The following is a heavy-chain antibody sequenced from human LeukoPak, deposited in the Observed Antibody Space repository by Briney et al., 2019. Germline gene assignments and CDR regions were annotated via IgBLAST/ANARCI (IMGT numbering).Heavy chain of an antibody. V-gene: IGHV1-8*01. CDR3: ASQPVVAAIVDYYYYGMDV. Sequence: ASVKVSCKASGYTFTSYDINWVRQATGQGLEWMGWMNPNSGNTGYAQKFQGRVTMTRNTSISTAYMELSSLGSEDTAVYYCASQPVVAAIVDYYYYGMDVWGQGTTVTVSS. D-gene: IGHD2-15*01. CDR1: GYTFTSYD. CDR2: MNPNSGNT. J-gene: IGHJ6*02.